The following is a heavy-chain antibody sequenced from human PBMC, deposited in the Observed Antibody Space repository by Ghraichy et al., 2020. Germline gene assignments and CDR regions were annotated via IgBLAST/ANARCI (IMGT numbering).Heavy chain of an antibody. D-gene: IGHD2-15*01. J-gene: IGHJ3*02. CDR2: IYSGGSI. CDR3: AGVAIGYCSGGSCYRDAFDI. Sequence: GGSLRLSCAASGFTVSSNYMSWVRQAPGKGLEWVSVIYSGGSIYYADSVKGRFTISRDNSKNTLYLQMNSLRAEDTAVYYCAGVAIGYCSGGSCYRDAFDIWGQVTMVTVSS. V-gene: IGHV3-66*01. CDR1: GFTVSSNY.